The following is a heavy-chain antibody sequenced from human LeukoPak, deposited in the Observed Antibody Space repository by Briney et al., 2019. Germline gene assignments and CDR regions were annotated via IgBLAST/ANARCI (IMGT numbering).Heavy chain of an antibody. J-gene: IGHJ4*02. CDR3: AREPTVTTSGY. CDR2: ISSSSSYI. Sequence: GGSLRLSCAASGFTSSSYSMNWVRQAPGKGLEWVSSISSSSSYIYYADSVKGRFTISRDNAKNSLYLQMNSLRAEDTAIYFCAREPTVTTSGYWGQGTLVTVSS. V-gene: IGHV3-21*01. CDR1: GFTSSSYS. D-gene: IGHD4-17*01.